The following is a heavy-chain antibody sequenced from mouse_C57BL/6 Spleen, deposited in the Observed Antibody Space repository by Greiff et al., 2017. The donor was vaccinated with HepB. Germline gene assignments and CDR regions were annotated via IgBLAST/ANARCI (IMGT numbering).Heavy chain of an antibody. CDR3: ARSYYGSSFAWFAY. Sequence: VQLQQSGPELVKPGSSVKISCKASGYSFTDYNMNWVKQSNGKSLEWIGVINPNYGTTSYNQKFKGKATLTVDQSSSTAYMQLNSLTSEDSAVYYCARSYYGSSFAWFAYWGQGTLVTVSA. D-gene: IGHD1-1*01. V-gene: IGHV1-39*01. J-gene: IGHJ3*01. CDR1: GYSFTDYN. CDR2: INPNYGTT.